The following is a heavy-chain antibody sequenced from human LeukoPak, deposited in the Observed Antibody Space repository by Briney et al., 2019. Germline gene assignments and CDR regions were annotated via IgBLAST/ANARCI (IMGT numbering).Heavy chain of an antibody. Sequence: SETLSLPCTVSGASIGNYRSCIRQPPGKGLGWIGYIYYSGSTNYNPSLKSRVTISVDTSKNQFSLKLSSVTAADTAVYYCARVVVRGVIASYYYMDVWGKGTTVTVSS. CDR2: IYYSGST. CDR1: GASIGNY. J-gene: IGHJ6*03. V-gene: IGHV4-59*12. D-gene: IGHD3-10*01. CDR3: ARVVVRGVIASYYYMDV.